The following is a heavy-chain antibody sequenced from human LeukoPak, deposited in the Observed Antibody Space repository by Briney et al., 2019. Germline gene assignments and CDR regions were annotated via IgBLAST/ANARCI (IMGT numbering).Heavy chain of an antibody. V-gene: IGHV1-18*01. D-gene: IGHD4-17*01. CDR3: ARIQAPTVTIMYRWFDP. CDR2: ISAYNGNT. J-gene: IGHJ5*02. CDR1: GYTFTSYG. Sequence: ASVKVSCKASGYTFTSYGISWVRQAPGQGLEWMGWISAYNGNTNYAQKLQGRVTMTTDTSTSTAYMELRSLRSDDTAVYYCARIQAPTVTIMYRWFDPWGQGTLVTVSS.